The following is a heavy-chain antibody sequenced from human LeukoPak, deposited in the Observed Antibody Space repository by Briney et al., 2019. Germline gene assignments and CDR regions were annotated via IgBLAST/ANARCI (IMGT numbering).Heavy chain of an antibody. Sequence: PSETLSLTCAVSGGSISSGGYSWSWIRQPPGKGLEWIGYIYHSGSTYYNPSLKSRATISVDRSKNQFSLKLSSVTAADTAVYYCARPTHYWGQGTLVTVSS. CDR3: ARPTHY. CDR2: IYHSGST. V-gene: IGHV4-30-2*01. CDR1: GGSISSGGYS. J-gene: IGHJ4*02.